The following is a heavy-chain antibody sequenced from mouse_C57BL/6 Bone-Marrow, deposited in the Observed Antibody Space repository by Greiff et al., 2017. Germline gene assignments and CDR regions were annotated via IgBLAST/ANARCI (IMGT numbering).Heavy chain of an antibody. J-gene: IGHJ2*01. CDR2: IDPENGDT. CDR1: GFNIKDDY. CDR3: TFYSNYYFDY. Sequence: EVQLQQSGAELVRPGASVTLSCTASGFNIKDDYMHWVKQRPEQGLEWIGWIDPENGDTEYASKFQGKATITADTSSNTAYLQLCSLTSEDTAVYYCTFYSNYYFDYWGQGTTLTVSS. V-gene: IGHV14-4*01. D-gene: IGHD2-5*01.